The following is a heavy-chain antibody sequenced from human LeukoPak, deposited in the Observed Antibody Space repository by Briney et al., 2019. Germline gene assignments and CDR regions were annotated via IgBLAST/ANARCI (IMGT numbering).Heavy chain of an antibody. J-gene: IGHJ5*02. CDR1: GFTFSSFA. Sequence: GGSLRLSCAASGFTFSSFAMTWVRQAPGKGLEWVSSITANHGATYKIDSVKGRFTISRDNSQNTMYLQMNSLRAEDTAVYYCTKDPDGNYVGAFDPWGQGTLVTVSS. D-gene: IGHD4-17*01. CDR3: TKDPDGNYVGAFDP. V-gene: IGHV3-23*01. CDR2: ITANHGAT.